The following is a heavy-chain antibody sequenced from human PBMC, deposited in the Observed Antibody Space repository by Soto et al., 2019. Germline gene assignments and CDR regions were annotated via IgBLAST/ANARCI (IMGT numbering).Heavy chain of an antibody. CDR1: GGSISSYY. CDR2: IYYSGST. CDR3: AGLHYCSGGTCYSDY. D-gene: IGHD2-15*01. Sequence: SETLSLTCTVSGGSISSYYWSWIRQPPGKGLEWIGYIYYSGSTNYNPSLKSRVTISVDTSKNQFSLKLSSVTAADTAVYYCAGLHYCSGGTCYSDYWGQANLLTVSS. J-gene: IGHJ4*02. V-gene: IGHV4-59*01.